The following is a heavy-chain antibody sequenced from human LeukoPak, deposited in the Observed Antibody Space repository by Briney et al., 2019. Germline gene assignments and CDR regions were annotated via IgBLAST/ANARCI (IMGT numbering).Heavy chain of an antibody. D-gene: IGHD3-10*01. V-gene: IGHV3-9*01. J-gene: IGHJ6*02. CDR3: GKDISAGGMDV. CDR2: IGWNSGTI. CDR1: GFTFGDYA. Sequence: GRSLRLSCAASGFTFGDYAMHWVRQAPGKGLEWVSGIGWNSGTIDYADSVRGRFTISRDNAKNSLYLQMNSLRAEDTALYYCGKDISAGGMDVWGQGTTVTVSS.